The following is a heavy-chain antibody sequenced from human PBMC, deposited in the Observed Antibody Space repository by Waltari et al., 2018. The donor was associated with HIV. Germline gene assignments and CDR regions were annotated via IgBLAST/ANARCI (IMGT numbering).Heavy chain of an antibody. D-gene: IGHD2-8*01. CDR1: GASIGSNYY. CDR3: LMEGYYYGMDV. J-gene: IGHJ6*02. Sequence: QLQLQESGPGLVKPSETLSLTCSVSGASIGSNYYWGWVRQPPGKGLEWIETISHSGNTYYNPSLKNRVTISADTSKNQCSLKLSSVTATDTAVYYCLMEGYYYGMDVWGQGTTVTVSS. V-gene: IGHV4-39*01. CDR2: ISHSGNT.